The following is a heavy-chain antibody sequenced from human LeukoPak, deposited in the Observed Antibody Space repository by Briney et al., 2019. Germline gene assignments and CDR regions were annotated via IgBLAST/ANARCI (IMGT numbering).Heavy chain of an antibody. D-gene: IGHD6-25*01. CDR3: AREGGFYRPLDH. J-gene: IGHJ4*02. Sequence: PSETLSLTCGVSGGSVSSTNWWTWIRQPPGKGLEWIGEVHLDGRTNFNPSLKSRLTMSVDLSENHVSLKLTSVTAADTAVYYCAREGGFYRPLDHSGQGTLVTVSS. CDR1: GGSVSSTNW. CDR2: VHLDGRT. V-gene: IGHV4-4*02.